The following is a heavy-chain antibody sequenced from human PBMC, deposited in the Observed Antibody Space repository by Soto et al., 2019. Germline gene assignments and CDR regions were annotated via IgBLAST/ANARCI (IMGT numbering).Heavy chain of an antibody. CDR3: AKAGFIDVVVPAATYYYYYYMDV. CDR2: ISSSSSYT. J-gene: IGHJ6*03. V-gene: IGHV3-11*06. Sequence: PGGSLRLSCAASGFTFSDYYMSWIRQAPGKGLEWVSYISSSSSYTNYADSVKGRFTISRDNAKNSLYLQMNSLRAEDTAVYYCAKAGFIDVVVPAATYYYYYYMDVWGKGTTVTVSS. D-gene: IGHD2-2*01. CDR1: GFTFSDYY.